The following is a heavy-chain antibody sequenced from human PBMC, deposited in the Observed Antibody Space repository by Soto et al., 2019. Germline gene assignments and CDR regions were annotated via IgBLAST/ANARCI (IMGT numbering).Heavy chain of an antibody. CDR1: GGSISSGGYY. CDR3: ARGGRLSRIAADISAFDY. CDR2: IYYSGST. Sequence: SETLSLTCTVSGGSISSGGYYWSWIRQHPGKGLEWIGYIYYSGSTYYNPSLKSRVTISVDTSKNQFSLKLSSVTAADTAVYYCARGGRLSRIAADISAFDYWGQGTLVTVSS. D-gene: IGHD6-13*01. J-gene: IGHJ4*02. V-gene: IGHV4-31*03.